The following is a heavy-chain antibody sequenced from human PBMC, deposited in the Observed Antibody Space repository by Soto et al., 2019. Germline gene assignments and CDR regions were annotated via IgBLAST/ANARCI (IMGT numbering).Heavy chain of an antibody. CDR1: GYIFSTYS. J-gene: IGHJ4*02. V-gene: IGHV5-51*01. CDR2: IHSGNSNA. Sequence: GESLKFSCKGSGYIFSTYSIGWVRQKRRKGLEWMGNIHSGNSNARYSPSFQGQVTISVDKSINTAYLQWSSLKASDTDLYYCAAWRSSHWFDYWGQGTLVTVSS. CDR3: AAWRSSHWFDY. D-gene: IGHD2-2*01.